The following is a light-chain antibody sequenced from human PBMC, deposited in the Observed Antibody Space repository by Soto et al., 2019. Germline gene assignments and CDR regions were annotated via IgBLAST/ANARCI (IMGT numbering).Light chain of an antibody. Sequence: EIVLTQSPATLSLSPGERAILSCRASQSVGTYLAWYQQKPGQAPRLLTYDASNRATGIAARFGGSGSGTVFTLTINSLAPEDFAVYYCQQRSNWPGTFGPGTKVDIK. CDR1: QSVGTY. J-gene: IGKJ3*01. CDR2: DAS. V-gene: IGKV3-11*01. CDR3: QQRSNWPGT.